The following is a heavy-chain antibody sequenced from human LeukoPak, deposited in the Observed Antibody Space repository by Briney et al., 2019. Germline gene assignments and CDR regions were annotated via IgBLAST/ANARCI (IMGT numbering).Heavy chain of an antibody. CDR2: IYYSGST. Sequence: PSETLSLTCTVSGGSISRPAYYWGWIRQPPGKGLEWIGSIYYSGSTYYNPSLKSRVTISVDTSKNQFSLKLSSVTAADTAVYYCATNIVGATDYWGQGTLVTVSS. CDR1: GGSISRPAYY. CDR3: ATNIVGATDY. V-gene: IGHV4-39*01. D-gene: IGHD1-26*01. J-gene: IGHJ4*02.